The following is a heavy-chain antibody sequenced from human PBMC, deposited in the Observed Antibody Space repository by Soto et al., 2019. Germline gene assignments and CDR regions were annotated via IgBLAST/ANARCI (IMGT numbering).Heavy chain of an antibody. V-gene: IGHV1-2*02. CDR1: GYPFTRYY. Sequence: ASVKVCCKSSGYPFTRYYIHWVRPAPGQGLEWMGWINPNSGDTNYAQKFQGRVTMTRDTSFSTAYMELSSLRSDDTAVDYCATRYSYVHFWGQGTLVTVSS. J-gene: IGHJ4*02. CDR2: INPNSGDT. D-gene: IGHD5-18*01. CDR3: ATRYSYVHF.